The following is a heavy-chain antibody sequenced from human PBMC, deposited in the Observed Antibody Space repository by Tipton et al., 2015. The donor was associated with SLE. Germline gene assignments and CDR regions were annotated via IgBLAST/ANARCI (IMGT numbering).Heavy chain of an antibody. Sequence: TLSLTCTVSGGSIRPCYWTWIRQPPGRGLEWIGYIYYSGTTRYNPSLKSRVTISLDTSENQVSLRLTSVTAADTAVYYCARTPDYYVSGSHFDYWGQGILVTVSS. J-gene: IGHJ4*02. CDR2: IYYSGTT. V-gene: IGHV4-59*01. CDR1: GGSIRPCY. CDR3: ARTPDYYVSGSHFDY. D-gene: IGHD3-10*01.